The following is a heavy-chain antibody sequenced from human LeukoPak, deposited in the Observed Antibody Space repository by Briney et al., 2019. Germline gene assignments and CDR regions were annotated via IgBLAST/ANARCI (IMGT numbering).Heavy chain of an antibody. CDR3: ARAHTAMAPLGY. CDR2: INHSGST. J-gene: IGHJ4*02. D-gene: IGHD5-18*01. Sequence: SETLSLTCAVYGGSFSGYYWSWIRQPPGKGLEWIGEINHSGSTNYNPSLKSRVTISEDTSKNQLALKLRSVTAADTAVYYCARAHTAMAPLGYWAQGTLVTVSS. CDR1: GGSFSGYY. V-gene: IGHV4-34*01.